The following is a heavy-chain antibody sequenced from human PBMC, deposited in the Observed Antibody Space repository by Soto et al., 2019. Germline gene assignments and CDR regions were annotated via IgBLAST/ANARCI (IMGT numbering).Heavy chain of an antibody. CDR1: GFTFSNNG. Sequence: QVLLVESGGCVVQPGRSLRLSCAASGFTFSNNGMHWVRQAPGKGLEWVAIIWYDGNNKYYADSVQGRFTISRDNSNNTLYLQRTNRRVEDTAVYYWARDSLGIPNWFDPGGQGTMVTVSS. V-gene: IGHV3-33*01. CDR3: ARDSLGIPNWFDP. CDR2: IWYDGNNK. J-gene: IGHJ5*02. D-gene: IGHD1-26*01.